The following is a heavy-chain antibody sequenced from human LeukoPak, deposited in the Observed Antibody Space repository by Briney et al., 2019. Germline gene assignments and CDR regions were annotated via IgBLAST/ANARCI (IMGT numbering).Heavy chain of an antibody. CDR1: GYSFTTYG. D-gene: IGHD3-22*01. CDR3: AKMDSDSSGFFSN. V-gene: IGHV1-18*01. CDR2: ISVYNGNT. Sequence: ASVKVSCKASGYSFTTYGISWLRQAPGHGLEWIAWISVYNGNTNYADKVRGRVFVTTDISATTAYLELKSLRYDDTGVYYCAKMDSDSSGFFSNWGQGTPVTVSS. J-gene: IGHJ4*02.